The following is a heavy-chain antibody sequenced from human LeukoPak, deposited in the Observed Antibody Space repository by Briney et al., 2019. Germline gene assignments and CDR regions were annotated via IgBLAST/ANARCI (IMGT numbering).Heavy chain of an antibody. CDR1: EYSFTSHW. Sequence: GESLKIPCKDSEYSFTSHWYGWVRQMPGKGLELMGIIYPFDSDTRYSPSFQGQVTISADKSISTAYLQWSGLKASDTALYYCARLGSSWYDFFDDWGQGTLVTVSS. CDR3: ARLGSSWYDFFDD. CDR2: IYPFDSDT. V-gene: IGHV5-51*01. D-gene: IGHD6-13*01. J-gene: IGHJ4*02.